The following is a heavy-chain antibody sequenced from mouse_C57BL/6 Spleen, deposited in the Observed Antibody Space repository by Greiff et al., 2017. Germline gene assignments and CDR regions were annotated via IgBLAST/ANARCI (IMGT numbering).Heavy chain of an antibody. D-gene: IGHD3-2*02. CDR1: GYTFTGYW. CDR2: ILPGSGST. CDR3: AIRADSAGFLYYYAMDY. J-gene: IGHJ4*01. Sequence: QVQLKQSGAELLKPGDSVKLSCKAPGYTFTGYWIEWVKQRPGHGLEWIGEILPGSGSTNYNEKFKGKATFTEDTYSNTAYMQLSSLTTDDSASYYCAIRADSAGFLYYYAMDYWGQGTSVTVSS. V-gene: IGHV1-9*01.